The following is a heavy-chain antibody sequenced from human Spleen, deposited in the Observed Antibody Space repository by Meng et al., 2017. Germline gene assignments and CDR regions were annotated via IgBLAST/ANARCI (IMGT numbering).Heavy chain of an antibody. V-gene: IGHV1-18*04. Sequence: QVQLVQSGPEVKKPGAPVTFSCTASGYTFTSYAISWVRQVPGQGLEWVAWISPQNGNTEYAQKFQDRVTVTTDTSTTTAYMELRSLKSDDTAVYYCARDILDTYYYDAMDYWGQGTLVTVSS. CDR3: ARDILDTYYYDAMDY. CDR1: GYTFTSYA. J-gene: IGHJ4*02. D-gene: IGHD3-22*01. CDR2: ISPQNGNT.